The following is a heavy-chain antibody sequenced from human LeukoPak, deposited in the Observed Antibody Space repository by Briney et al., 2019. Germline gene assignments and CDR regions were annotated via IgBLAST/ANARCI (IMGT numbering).Heavy chain of an antibody. Sequence: ESLKISCKASGYSFTSYWIGWVRQMPGKGLEWMGIIYPGDSDTRYSPSFQGQVTISADKSISTAYLQWSSLKASDTAMYYCARAYYYGSGSYYNVGYWGQGTLVTVSS. D-gene: IGHD3-10*01. CDR1: GYSFTSYW. CDR3: ARAYYYGSGSYYNVGY. J-gene: IGHJ4*02. V-gene: IGHV5-51*01. CDR2: IYPGDSDT.